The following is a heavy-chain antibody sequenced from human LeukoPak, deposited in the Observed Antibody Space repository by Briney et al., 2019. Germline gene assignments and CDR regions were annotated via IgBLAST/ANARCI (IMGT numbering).Heavy chain of an antibody. Sequence: GGSLRLSCAASGFTFTGFGMHWVRQAPGKGLEWVAVISYDGNNKYYADSVQGRFTISRDNSKNTLYLQMNSLRAEDTAVYYCAKRGGPGAIEGYSSSWYLYYWGQGTLVTVSS. J-gene: IGHJ4*02. CDR1: GFTFTGFG. D-gene: IGHD6-13*01. V-gene: IGHV3-30*18. CDR3: AKRGGPGAIEGYSSSWYLYY. CDR2: ISYDGNNK.